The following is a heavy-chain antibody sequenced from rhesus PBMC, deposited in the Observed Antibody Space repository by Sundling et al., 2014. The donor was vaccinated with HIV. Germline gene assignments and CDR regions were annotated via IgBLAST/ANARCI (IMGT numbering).Heavy chain of an antibody. J-gene: IGHJ4*01. CDR2: ISPHNGNI. D-gene: IGHD4-29*01. CDR3: AKTSYGNSYYDY. CDR1: GYTFSIYY. Sequence: QVQLVQSGTEISRPGASVKLSCKTSGYTFSIYYMHWVKQSPGQGLEWIGLISPHNGNIAYAQSFQGRVTISTDTSTSTGYLELSSLRSEDTAIYYCAKTSYGNSYYDYWGQGVLVTVSS. V-gene: IGHV1-180*01.